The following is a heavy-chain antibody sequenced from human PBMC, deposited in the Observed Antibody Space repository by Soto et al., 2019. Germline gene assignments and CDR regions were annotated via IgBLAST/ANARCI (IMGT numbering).Heavy chain of an antibody. CDR3: ARYRREAVAGYTLDN. D-gene: IGHD6-13*01. CDR1: GGSISSNY. Sequence: SSETLSLTCTVSGGSISSNYWTWIRQPPGKGLEWIGYVYNSGSTNYNPSLKSRVTVSEDTSKSQFSPKVNSMTAADTAVYYCARYRREAVAGYTLDNWGQGILVTVFS. CDR2: VYNSGST. J-gene: IGHJ4*02. V-gene: IGHV4-59*01.